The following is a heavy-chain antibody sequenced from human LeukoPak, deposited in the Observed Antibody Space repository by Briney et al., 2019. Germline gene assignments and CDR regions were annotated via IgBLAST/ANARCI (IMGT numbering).Heavy chain of an antibody. V-gene: IGHV3-7*01. J-gene: IGHJ4*02. Sequence: PGGSLRLSCAASGFTFSSYWMSWVRQAPWKGLEWVANIKQDGSEKYYVDSVKGRFTISRDNAKNSLYLQMNSLRAEDTAVYYCARAGRIVAVPAAIDLDYWGQGTLVTVSS. CDR2: IKQDGSEK. CDR3: ARAGRIVAVPAAIDLDY. D-gene: IGHD2-2*01. CDR1: GFTFSSYW.